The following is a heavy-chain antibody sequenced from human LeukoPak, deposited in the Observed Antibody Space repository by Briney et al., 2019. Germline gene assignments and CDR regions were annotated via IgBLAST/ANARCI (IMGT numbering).Heavy chain of an antibody. V-gene: IGHV3-21*01. J-gene: IGHJ4*02. CDR3: ARDGPDGLVV. D-gene: IGHD2-15*01. CDR1: GFTFSSYS. CDR2: ISSSSSYI. Sequence: GGSLRLSCAASGFTFSSYSMNWVRQAPGKGLEWASSISSSSSYIYYADSVKGRFTISRDNAKNSLYLQMNSLRAEDTAAYYCARDGPDGLVVWGQGTLVTVSS.